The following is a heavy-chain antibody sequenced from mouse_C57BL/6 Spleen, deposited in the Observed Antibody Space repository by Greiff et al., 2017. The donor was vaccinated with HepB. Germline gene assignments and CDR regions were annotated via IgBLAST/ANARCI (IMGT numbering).Heavy chain of an antibody. D-gene: IGHD1-1*01. CDR3: VRQDYGSSYLDY. J-gene: IGHJ2*01. CDR2: IRSKSNNYAT. Sequence: EVHLVESGGGLVQPKGSLKLSCAASGFSFNTYAMNWVRQAPGKGLEWVARIRSKSNNYATYYADSVKDRFTISRDDSESMLYLQMNNLKTEDTAMYYCVRQDYGSSYLDYWGQGTTLTVSS. CDR1: GFSFNTYA. V-gene: IGHV10-1*01.